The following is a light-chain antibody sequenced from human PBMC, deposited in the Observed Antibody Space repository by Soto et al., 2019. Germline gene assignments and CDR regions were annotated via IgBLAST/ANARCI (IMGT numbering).Light chain of an antibody. J-gene: IGKJ2*01. CDR1: RIVSSD. Sequence: IVMTQSAATLSVSPGERSTLSCRSRRIVSSDLACYQQTPGQAPRLLIYAATTRSTRIPARFSGSGSGTEFTLTISSLQSEDFAVYYCQQYNNWPPNLGQGTKVDLK. V-gene: IGKV3-15*01. CDR2: AAT. CDR3: QQYNNWPPN.